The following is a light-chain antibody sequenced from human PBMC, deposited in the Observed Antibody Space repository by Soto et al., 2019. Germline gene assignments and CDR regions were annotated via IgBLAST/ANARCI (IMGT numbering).Light chain of an antibody. CDR1: QSISSS. Sequence: DIQMTQSPSSLSASVGDRVTITCRASQSISSSLNWYRQKPGKAPKLLIYGASSLQSGVPSRFSGSGSGTDFTLTISSLQPEDFATYYCQQSYSSPPTFGGGTKVEIK. CDR2: GAS. J-gene: IGKJ4*01. V-gene: IGKV1-39*01. CDR3: QQSYSSPPT.